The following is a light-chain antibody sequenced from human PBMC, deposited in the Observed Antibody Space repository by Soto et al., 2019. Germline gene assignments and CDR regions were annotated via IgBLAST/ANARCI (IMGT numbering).Light chain of an antibody. CDR1: SSDVGGYNY. Sequence: QSALNQPASVSGSPGQSITISCTGTSSDVGGYNYVSWYQQHPGKAPKLMIYEVSYRPSGVSDRFSGSKSGNTASLTISGLQAEDEADYYCCSYTSSITYVFGTGIKLTVL. J-gene: IGLJ1*01. CDR2: EVS. V-gene: IGLV2-14*01. CDR3: CSYTSSITYV.